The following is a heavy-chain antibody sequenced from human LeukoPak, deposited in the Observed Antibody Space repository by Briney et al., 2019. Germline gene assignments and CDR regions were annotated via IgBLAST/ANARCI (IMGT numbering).Heavy chain of an antibody. J-gene: IGHJ4*02. CDR3: AREERYYDFWSGPQASDY. CDR2: IKQDGSEK. CDR1: GFTFSSYW. V-gene: IGHV3-7*01. Sequence: GGSPRLSCAASGFTFSSYWMSWVRQAPGKGLEWVANIKQDGSEKYYVDSVKGRFTISGDNAKNSLYLQMNSLRAEDTAVYYCAREERYYDFWSGPQASDYWGQRTLVTVSS. D-gene: IGHD3-3*01.